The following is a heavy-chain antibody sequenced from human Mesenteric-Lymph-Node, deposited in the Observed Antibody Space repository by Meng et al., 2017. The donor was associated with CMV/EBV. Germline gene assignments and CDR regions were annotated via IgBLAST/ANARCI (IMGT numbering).Heavy chain of an antibody. CDR2: ITGSGGST. J-gene: IGHJ3*02. CDR1: GCTFSSYA. V-gene: IGHV3-23*01. CDR3: AKNVAFDI. Sequence: LRLSCAASGCTFSSYALSWVRQAPGKGLEWVSGITGSGGSTYYADSVKGRFTISRDNSKNMVYLQMNSLRAEDTAVYYCAKNVAFDIWGQGTMVTVSS.